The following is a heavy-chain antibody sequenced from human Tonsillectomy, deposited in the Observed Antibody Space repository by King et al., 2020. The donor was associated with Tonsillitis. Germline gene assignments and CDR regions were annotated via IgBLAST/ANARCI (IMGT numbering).Heavy chain of an antibody. CDR2: ISGSGGST. V-gene: IGHV3-23*04. J-gene: IGHJ4*02. CDR3: AKVVLGHPYGDYRNFDY. D-gene: IGHD4-17*01. CDR1: GFTFSSYA. Sequence: VQLVESGGGLVQPGGSLRLSCAASGFTFSSYAMSWVRQAPGKGLEWVSAISGSGGSTYYADSVKGRFTISRDNSKNTLYLQMNSLGIEETAVYYCAKVVLGHPYGDYRNFDYWGQGTLVTVSS.